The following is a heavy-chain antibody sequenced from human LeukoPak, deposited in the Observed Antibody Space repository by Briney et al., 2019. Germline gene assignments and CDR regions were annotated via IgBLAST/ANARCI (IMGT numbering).Heavy chain of an antibody. D-gene: IGHD3-10*01. CDR3: ARASVRFGEFRYFDY. V-gene: IGHV4-39*07. Sequence: PSETLSLTCTVSGGSISSSSYYWGWIRQPPGKGLEWIGSIYYSGSTYYNPSLKSRVTISVDTSKNQFSLKLSSVTAADTAVYYCARASVRFGEFRYFDYWGQGTLVTVSS. CDR1: GGSISSSSYY. CDR2: IYYSGST. J-gene: IGHJ4*02.